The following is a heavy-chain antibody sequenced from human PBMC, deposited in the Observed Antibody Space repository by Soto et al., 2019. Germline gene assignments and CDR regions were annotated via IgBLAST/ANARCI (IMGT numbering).Heavy chain of an antibody. Sequence: GGSLRLSCVASGFTFSSYAMSWVRQAPGKGLEWVSAISGSGGSTYYADSVKGRFTISRDNSKNTLYLQMNSLRAEDTAVYYCAKDLRKLEPFGIDYWGQGTLVTVSS. CDR1: GFTFSSYA. J-gene: IGHJ4*02. D-gene: IGHD1-1*01. CDR2: ISGSGGST. CDR3: AKDLRKLEPFGIDY. V-gene: IGHV3-23*01.